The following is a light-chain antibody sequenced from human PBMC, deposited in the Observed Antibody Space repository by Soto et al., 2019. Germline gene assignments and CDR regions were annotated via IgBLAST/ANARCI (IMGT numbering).Light chain of an antibody. V-gene: IGKV3-20*01. CDR2: GAS. J-gene: IGKJ5*01. CDR1: QSVSGN. CDR3: QQYGSSPPSVT. Sequence: EIVMTQTPATLSVSPGERATLSCRASQSVSGNLAWYQQKRGQAPRLLIYGASNRATGIPDRFSGSGSGTDFTLTISRLEPEDFAVYYCQQYGSSPPSVTFGQGTRLEI.